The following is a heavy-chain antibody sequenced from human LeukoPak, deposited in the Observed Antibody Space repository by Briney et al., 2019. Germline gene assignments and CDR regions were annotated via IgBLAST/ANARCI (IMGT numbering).Heavy chain of an antibody. CDR3: AREGGLQDFDY. Sequence: GGSLRLSCAASGFTFSSYSMNWVRQAPGKGLEWVAKIKADGGEKDHVASVKGRFTISRDDAKNSLYLQMNSLRAEDTAVYYCAREGGLQDFDYWGQGTLVTVSS. V-gene: IGHV3-7*01. CDR1: GFTFSSYS. D-gene: IGHD5-24*01. J-gene: IGHJ4*02. CDR2: IKADGGEK.